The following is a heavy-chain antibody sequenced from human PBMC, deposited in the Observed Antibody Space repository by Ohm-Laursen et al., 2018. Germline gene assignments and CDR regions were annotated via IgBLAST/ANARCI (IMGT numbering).Heavy chain of an antibody. CDR1: GFTVSNNY. CDR2: IYSGGGT. J-gene: IGHJ4*02. D-gene: IGHD4-17*01. Sequence: SLRLSCAASGFTVSNNYMSWVRQAPGRGLEWVSVIYSGGGTNYADSVKGRLTISRDNSKNTLYLQMNSLRAEDAAVYYCARSIKDYGDYGWGQGTLVTVSS. V-gene: IGHV3-53*01. CDR3: ARSIKDYGDYG.